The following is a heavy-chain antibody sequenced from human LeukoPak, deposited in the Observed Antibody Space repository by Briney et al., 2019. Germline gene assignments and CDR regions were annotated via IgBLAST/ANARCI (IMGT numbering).Heavy chain of an antibody. CDR1: GFTFSSYA. D-gene: IGHD3-3*02. CDR2: ISSDGNTK. CDR3: ARVSIFGVVIPPDF. Sequence: GGSLRLSCAASGFTFSSYAMHWVRQAPGKGLEWVALISSDGNTKYYADSVKGRFTISTDNSKNTLFLQMNSLRAEDTAVYYCARVSIFGVVIPPDFWGQGTLVTVSS. J-gene: IGHJ4*02. V-gene: IGHV3-30*01.